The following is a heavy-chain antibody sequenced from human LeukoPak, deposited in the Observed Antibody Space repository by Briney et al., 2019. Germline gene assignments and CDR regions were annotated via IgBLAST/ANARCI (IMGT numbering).Heavy chain of an antibody. CDR1: GGYIITSGHY. CDR3: ARERSSSGGHNWFDP. D-gene: IGHD4-23*01. V-gene: IGHV4-39*07. CDR2: VYYTGVT. Sequence: SETLSLTCTVSGGYIITSGHYWGWIRQPPGKGLEWIGSVYYTGVTSTDPFFRSRMSISVDTSKNQFSLNLTSVTAADAAVYYCARERSSSGGHNWFDPWGQGTLVTVSS. J-gene: IGHJ5*02.